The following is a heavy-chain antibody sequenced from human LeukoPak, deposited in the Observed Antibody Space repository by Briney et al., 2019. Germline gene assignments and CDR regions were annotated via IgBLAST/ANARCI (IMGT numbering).Heavy chain of an antibody. CDR3: AREFFDREGGTTVLDY. Sequence: GGSLRLSGAASGFTFSSTSMNWVRQAPGKGLEWVSSISSGSSYIFYADSVKGRFTISRDNAKNSLYLQMNSLRAEDTAVYYCAREFFDREGGTTVLDYWGQGTLVTVSS. J-gene: IGHJ4*02. V-gene: IGHV3-21*01. D-gene: IGHD1-26*01. CDR1: GFTFSSTS. CDR2: ISSGSSYI.